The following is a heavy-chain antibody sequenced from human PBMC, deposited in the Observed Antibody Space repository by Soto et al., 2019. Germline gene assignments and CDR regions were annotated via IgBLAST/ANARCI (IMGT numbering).Heavy chain of an antibody. D-gene: IGHD3-3*02. J-gene: IGHJ4*02. CDR3: ARLHFIFGYRNGH. CDR1: GDSITTNGYY. CDR2: VYWTGST. V-gene: IGHV4-39*01. Sequence: PSETLSLTCSVSGDSITTNGYYWGWIRQPPGKGLQWIGNVYWTGSTFSHPSLTSRVFISVDTSKNEFSLRLTSVTAADTAVYYCARLHFIFGYRNGHWGPGTSVTVSS.